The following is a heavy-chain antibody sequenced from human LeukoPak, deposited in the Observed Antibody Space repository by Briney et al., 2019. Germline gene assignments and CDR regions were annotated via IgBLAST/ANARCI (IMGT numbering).Heavy chain of an antibody. CDR1: GGSISSDY. CDR3: ARLGRKTTVVPPDFDY. Sequence: SETLSLTCTVSGGSISSDYWSWIRQPPGKGLEWIGYIHYSGSTNYNASLKSQVTISVDMSKNQFSLKLTSVTAADTAVYYCARLGRKTTVVPPDFDYWGQGTLVTVSS. D-gene: IGHD4-23*01. V-gene: IGHV4-59*01. CDR2: IHYSGST. J-gene: IGHJ4*02.